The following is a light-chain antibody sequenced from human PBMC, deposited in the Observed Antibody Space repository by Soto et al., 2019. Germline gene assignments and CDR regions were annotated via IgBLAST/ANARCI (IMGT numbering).Light chain of an antibody. J-gene: IGLJ1*01. Sequence: QSVLTQPPSASGTPGQRVTISCSGSSSNIGSNPGNWYQQLPGTAPKLLIYSNNQRPSGVPDRFSGSKSGTSASLAISGLQSEDEADYYCAAWEDSLNGYVFGTGTRSPS. CDR3: AAWEDSLNGYV. CDR1: SSNIGSNP. CDR2: SNN. V-gene: IGLV1-44*01.